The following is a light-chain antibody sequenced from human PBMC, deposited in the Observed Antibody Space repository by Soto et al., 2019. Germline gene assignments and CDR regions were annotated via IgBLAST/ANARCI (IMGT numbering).Light chain of an antibody. J-gene: IGLJ1*01. V-gene: IGLV2-18*01. Sequence: QSALTQPPSVSGSPGQSVTISCTGTCSDVGTYNRVSWYQQPPSTAPKLMIYEVSNRPSGVPDRFSGSKSVNTASLTISGPQTEDEAATYCNLYTSSSTRGVFGTGTKVTVL. CDR2: EVS. CDR1: CSDVGTYNR. CDR3: NLYTSSSTRGV.